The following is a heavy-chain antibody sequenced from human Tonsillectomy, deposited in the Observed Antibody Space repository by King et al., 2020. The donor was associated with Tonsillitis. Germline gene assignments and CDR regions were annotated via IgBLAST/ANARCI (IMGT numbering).Heavy chain of an antibody. V-gene: IGHV4-4*02. Sequence: VQLQESGPGLVKPSGTLSLTCAVSGGSISSSNWWSWVRQPPGKGLEWIGEIYHSGSTNYNPSLKSRVTISVDKSKNQFSLKLSSVTAADTAVFYCASRTYYYDTSGRGGDAFDIWGQGTMVTVSS. J-gene: IGHJ3*02. CDR3: ASRTYYYDTSGRGGDAFDI. CDR1: GGSISSSNW. D-gene: IGHD3-22*01. CDR2: IYHSGST.